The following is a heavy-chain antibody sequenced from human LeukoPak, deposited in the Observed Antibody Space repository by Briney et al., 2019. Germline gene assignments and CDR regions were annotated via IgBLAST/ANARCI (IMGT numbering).Heavy chain of an antibody. V-gene: IGHV1-2*02. CDR3: ARDSSYSSSLYYFEY. D-gene: IGHD6-6*01. Sequence: GASVEVSCKASGYTFTDYYMHWVRQAPGQGLEWMGWINPHSGGTNYAQKFQGRVTMTRDTSISTVYMEVSRLRSDDTAVYYCARDSSYSSSLYYFEYWGQGTLVTVSS. J-gene: IGHJ4*02. CDR2: INPHSGGT. CDR1: GYTFTDYY.